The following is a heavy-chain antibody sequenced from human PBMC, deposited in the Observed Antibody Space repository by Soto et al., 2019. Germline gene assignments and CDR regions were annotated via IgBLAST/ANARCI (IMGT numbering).Heavy chain of an antibody. CDR2: ISGSGGST. D-gene: IGHD5-18*01. V-gene: IGHV3-23*01. J-gene: IGHJ6*02. CDR1: GFTFSSYA. Sequence: EVQLLESGGGLVQPGGSLRLSCAASGFTFSSYAMSWVRQAPGKGLEWVSAISGSGGSTYYADSVKGRFTISRDNSKNTLYLQMNSLRAEDTAVYYCASTVDTVYYYYYGMDVWGQGTTVTVSS. CDR3: ASTVDTVYYYYYGMDV.